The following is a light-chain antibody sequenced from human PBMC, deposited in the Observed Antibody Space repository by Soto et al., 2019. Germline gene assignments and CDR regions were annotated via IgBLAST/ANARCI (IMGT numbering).Light chain of an antibody. CDR3: QQSYSTPFT. CDR1: QSISSY. CDR2: AAS. J-gene: IGKJ3*01. Sequence: DIQMTQSPSSLSASVGDRVTITCRASQSISSYLYWYQQKPGKAPKLLIYAASSLQSGIPSRFSGSGSVTDFTLTISSLQPEDFATYYCQQSYSTPFTFGPGTKVDI. V-gene: IGKV1-39*01.